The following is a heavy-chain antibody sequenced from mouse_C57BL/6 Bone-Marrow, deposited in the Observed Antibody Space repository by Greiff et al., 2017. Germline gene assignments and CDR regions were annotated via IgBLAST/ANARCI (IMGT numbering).Heavy chain of an antibody. D-gene: IGHD4-1*01. CDR1: GYTFTDYE. J-gene: IGHJ3*01. CDR2: IDPETGGT. Sequence: QVQLQQSGAELVRPGASVTLSCKASGYTFTDYEMHWVKQTPVHGLEWIGAIDPETGGTAYNQKFKGKAILTADKSSSTAYMGLRSLTSEDSAVYYCAGGLGRGAGFAYWGQGTLVTVSA. CDR3: AGGLGRGAGFAY. V-gene: IGHV1-15*01.